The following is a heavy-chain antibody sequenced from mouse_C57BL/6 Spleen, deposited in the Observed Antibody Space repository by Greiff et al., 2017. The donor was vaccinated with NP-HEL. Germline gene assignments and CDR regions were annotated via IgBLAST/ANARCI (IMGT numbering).Heavy chain of an antibody. CDR1: GFSLTSYG. CDR3: ARGGGSSLYAMDY. J-gene: IGHJ4*01. D-gene: IGHD1-1*01. V-gene: IGHV2-2*01. Sequence: VKLQESGPGLVQPSQSLSITCTVSGFSLTSYGVHWVRQSPGKGLEWLGVIWSGGSTDYNAAFISRLSISKDNSKSQVFFKMNSLQADDTAIYYCARGGGSSLYAMDYWGQGTSVTVSS. CDR2: IWSGGST.